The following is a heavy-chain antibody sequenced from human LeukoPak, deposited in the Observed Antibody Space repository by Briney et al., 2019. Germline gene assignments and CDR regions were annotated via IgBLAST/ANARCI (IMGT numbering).Heavy chain of an antibody. D-gene: IGHD5-18*01. V-gene: IGHV3-64D*06. J-gene: IGHJ4*02. CDR3: ENHSVDTAMAYFDY. CDR1: GFSSSSYA. Sequence: GGSLRLSCLAAGFSSSSYAMHCVRQAPGKGLEYVSAISSNGGSTYYADSVKGRFTISRDNSKNTLYLQMSSLRAEDTAVYYCENHSVDTAMAYFDYWGQGTLVTVSS. CDR2: ISSNGGST.